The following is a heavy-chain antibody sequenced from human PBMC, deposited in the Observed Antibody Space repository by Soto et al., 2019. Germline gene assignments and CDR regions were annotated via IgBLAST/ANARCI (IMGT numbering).Heavy chain of an antibody. J-gene: IGHJ6*04. Sequence: SETLSLTCAVYGGSFSGYYWSWIRQPPGKGLEWIGEINHSGSTNYNPSLKSRVTISVDTSKNQFSLKLSSVTAADTAVYYCARSYSSGWYRYYYYGMDVWGKGTTVTVPS. CDR1: GGSFSGYY. CDR2: INHSGST. V-gene: IGHV4-34*01. CDR3: ARSYSSGWYRYYYYGMDV. D-gene: IGHD6-19*01.